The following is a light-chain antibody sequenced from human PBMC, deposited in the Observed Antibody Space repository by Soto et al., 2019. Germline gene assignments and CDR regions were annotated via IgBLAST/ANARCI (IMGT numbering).Light chain of an antibody. CDR3: QQYYIFLT. V-gene: IGKV1-5*01. CDR2: DAS. Sequence: DIQMTQSPSTLSASVGDRVTITCRASQSIRSWLAWYQQKPGKAPKLLIYDASSLESGVPSRFTGSGSGTAFTLTISSLQPDDFATYYCQQYYIFLTFGQGPKVDIK. J-gene: IGKJ1*01. CDR1: QSIRSW.